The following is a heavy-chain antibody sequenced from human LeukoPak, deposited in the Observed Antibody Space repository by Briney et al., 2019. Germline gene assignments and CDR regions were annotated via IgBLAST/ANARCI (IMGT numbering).Heavy chain of an antibody. V-gene: IGHV4-59*08. D-gene: IGHD6-13*01. CDR3: VRWQQPGGFDS. CDR2: VYHSGIT. J-gene: IGHJ5*01. Sequence: SEILSLTCTVSGGSMSLLYWGWVRQPPGKALEWIGNVYHSGITNYTPSLNTRLTLSVDKSNNQFSLSLRSVTAADTAMYYCVRWQQPGGFDSWGQGTLVSLSS. CDR1: GGSMSLLY.